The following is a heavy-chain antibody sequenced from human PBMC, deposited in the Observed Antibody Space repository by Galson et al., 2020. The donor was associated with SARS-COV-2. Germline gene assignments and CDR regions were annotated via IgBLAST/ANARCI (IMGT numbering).Heavy chain of an antibody. D-gene: IGHD2-15*01. CDR3: ARVGDCSGGICYGAEYFQH. J-gene: IGHJ1*01. CDR2: ISSSGSYI. CDR1: GFTFSDYF. V-gene: IGHV3-11*04. Sequence: GSLRLPCAASGFTFSDYFMSWVRQAPGKGLEWVSYISSSGSYINYADSVKGRFTISRDNAKNSLNLQMNSLRVEDTAVYYCARVGDCSGGICYGAEYFQHWGQGTLVTVSS.